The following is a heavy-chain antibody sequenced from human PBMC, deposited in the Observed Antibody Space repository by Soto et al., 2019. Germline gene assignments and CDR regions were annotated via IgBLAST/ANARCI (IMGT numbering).Heavy chain of an antibody. CDR3: ARESFVEPVVFDY. D-gene: IGHD3-3*01. CDR2: IYFLGGT. J-gene: IGHJ4*02. Sequence: QVQLQESGPGLVKPSQTLSLTCTVSGAPISSGAYYWSWIRQHPGKGLEWIGRIYFLGGTYYNPSLKSRVTISIDTSKRLFSLNLTSVTAADTAVYYCARESFVEPVVFDYWGQGSLVTVSS. V-gene: IGHV4-31*03. CDR1: GAPISSGAYY.